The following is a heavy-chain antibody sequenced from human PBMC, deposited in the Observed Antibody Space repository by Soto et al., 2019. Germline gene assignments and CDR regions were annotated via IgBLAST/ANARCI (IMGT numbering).Heavy chain of an antibody. CDR2: IYYSGST. J-gene: IGHJ6*02. Sequence: WDTLSLTCTVSCGSVSSGSYYWSWIRQPPGKGLEWIGYIYYSGSTNYNPSLKSRVTISVDTSKNQFSLKLSSVTAADTAVYYCAETGWNYYYYGMDVWGQGTTVTVSS. D-gene: IGHD6-19*01. CDR3: AETGWNYYYYGMDV. CDR1: CGSVSSGSYY. V-gene: IGHV4-61*01.